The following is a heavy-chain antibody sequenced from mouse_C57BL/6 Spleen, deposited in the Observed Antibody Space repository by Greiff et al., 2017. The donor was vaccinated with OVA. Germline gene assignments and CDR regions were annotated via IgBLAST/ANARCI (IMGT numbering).Heavy chain of an antibody. CDR1: GFTFSSYA. CDR3: TRASGGIYAMDY. J-gene: IGHJ4*01. CDR2: ISSGGDYI. V-gene: IGHV5-9-1*02. Sequence: EVQRVESGEGLVKPGGSLKLSCAASGFTFSSYAMSWVRQTPEKRLEWVAYISSGGDYIYYADTVKGRFTISRDNARNTLYLQMSSLKSEDTAMYYCTRASGGIYAMDYWGQGTSVTVSS. D-gene: IGHD3-2*02.